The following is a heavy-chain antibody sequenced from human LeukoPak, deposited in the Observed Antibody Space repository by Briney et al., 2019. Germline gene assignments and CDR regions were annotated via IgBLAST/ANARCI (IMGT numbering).Heavy chain of an antibody. J-gene: IGHJ4*02. CDR3: ATKARSGSYYYFDY. V-gene: IGHV1-18*01. Sequence: ASVKVSCKASGYTFTSCGISWVRQAPGQGLEWMGWISAYNGNTNYAQKLQGRVTMTEDTSTDTAYMELSSLRSEDTAVYYCATKARSGSYYYFDYWGQGTLVTVSS. CDR1: GYTFTSCG. D-gene: IGHD1-26*01. CDR2: ISAYNGNT.